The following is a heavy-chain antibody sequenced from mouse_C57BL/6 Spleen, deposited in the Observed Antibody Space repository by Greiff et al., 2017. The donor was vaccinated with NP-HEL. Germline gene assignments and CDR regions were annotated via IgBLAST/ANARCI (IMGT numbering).Heavy chain of an antibody. Sequence: QVQLKESGPGLVQPSQSLSITCTVSGFSLTSYGVHWVRQSPGKGLEWLGVIWRGGSTDYNAAFMSRLSITKDNSKSQVFFKMNSLHADDTAIYYCAKEGYYYGSRGDWFAYWGQGTLVTVSA. V-gene: IGHV2-5*01. J-gene: IGHJ3*01. CDR2: IWRGGST. D-gene: IGHD1-1*01. CDR1: GFSLTSYG. CDR3: AKEGYYYGSRGDWFAY.